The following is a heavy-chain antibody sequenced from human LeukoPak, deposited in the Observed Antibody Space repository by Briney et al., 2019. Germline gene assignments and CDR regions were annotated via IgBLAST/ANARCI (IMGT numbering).Heavy chain of an antibody. CDR3: ARERGSSPGAFDI. V-gene: IGHV3-21*01. Sequence: GGSLRLSCAASGFTFDDYGMSWVRQVPGKGLEWVSSISSSSSYIYYADSVKGRFTISRDNAKNSLYLQMNSLRAEDTAVYYCARERGSSPGAFDIWGQGTMVTVSS. D-gene: IGHD6-6*01. J-gene: IGHJ3*02. CDR2: ISSSSSYI. CDR1: GFTFDDYG.